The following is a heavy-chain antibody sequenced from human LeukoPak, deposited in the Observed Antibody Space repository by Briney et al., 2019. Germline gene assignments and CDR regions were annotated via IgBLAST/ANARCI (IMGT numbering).Heavy chain of an antibody. Sequence: SQTLSLTCAISGDSVSSNSAAWNWIRQSPSKGLEWLGRTYYRSKWYNDYAVSVKSRITINPDTSKNQFSLQLNSVTPEDTAVYYCAITYYYDSIHAFDIWGQGTMVTVSS. CDR2: TYYRSKWYN. V-gene: IGHV6-1*01. CDR3: AITYYYDSIHAFDI. CDR1: GDSVSSNSAA. D-gene: IGHD3-22*01. J-gene: IGHJ3*02.